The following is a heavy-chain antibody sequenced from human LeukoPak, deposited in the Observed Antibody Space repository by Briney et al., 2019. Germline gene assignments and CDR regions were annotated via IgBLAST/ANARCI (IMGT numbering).Heavy chain of an antibody. Sequence: GGSLRLSCAASGFTFSSYWMSWVRQAPAKGLEWVANIKQDGSEKYYVDSVKGRFTISRDNAKNSLYLQMNSLRAEDTAVYYCARDHTAIYYGMDVWGQGTTVTVSS. CDR3: ARDHTAIYYGMDV. D-gene: IGHD5-18*01. V-gene: IGHV3-7*01. J-gene: IGHJ6*02. CDR2: IKQDGSEK. CDR1: GFTFSSYW.